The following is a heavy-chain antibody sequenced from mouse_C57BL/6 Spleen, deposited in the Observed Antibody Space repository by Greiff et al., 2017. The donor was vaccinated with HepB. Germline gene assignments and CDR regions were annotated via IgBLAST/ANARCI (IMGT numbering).Heavy chain of an antibody. J-gene: IGHJ4*01. CDR2: INPSTGGT. Sequence: EVKLMESGPELVKPGASVKISCKASGYSFTGYYMNWVKQSPEKSLEWIGEINPSTGGTTYNQKFKAKATLTVDKSSSTAYMQLKSLTSEDSAVYYCARLKGLDYAMDYWGQGTSVTVSS. CDR3: ARLKGLDYAMDY. CDR1: GYSFTGYY. D-gene: IGHD1-3*01. V-gene: IGHV1-42*01.